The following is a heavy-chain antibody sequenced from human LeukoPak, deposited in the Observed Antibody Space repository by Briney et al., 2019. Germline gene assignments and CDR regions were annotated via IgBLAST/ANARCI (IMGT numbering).Heavy chain of an antibody. J-gene: IGHJ4*02. CDR3: ARRAVVIRVILVGFHKEAYYFDS. V-gene: IGHV3-23*01. Sequence: GGSLRLPCAASGFTFSSYSMNWVRQAPGKGLEWVAGISGSGGNTNFADSVKGRFTISRDNPRNTLYLQMNSLRAEDTAVYFCARRAVVIRVILVGFHKEAYYFDSWGQGALVTVSS. D-gene: IGHD3-22*01. CDR2: ISGSGGNT. CDR1: GFTFSSYS.